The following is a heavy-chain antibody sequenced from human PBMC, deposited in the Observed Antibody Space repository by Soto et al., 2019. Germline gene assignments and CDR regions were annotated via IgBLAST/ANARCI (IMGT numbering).Heavy chain of an antibody. J-gene: IGHJ5*02. CDR2: INHSGST. Sequence: QVQLQQWGAGLLKPSETLSLTCAVYGGSFSDYYWSWIRQPPGKGLEWIGEINHSGSTNYNPSFKSRVTISVDTSKNQFPLKLSPVTAADTAVYYCARGRRQQLVRSQYNWFDPWGQGTLVTVSS. V-gene: IGHV4-34*01. CDR3: ARGRRQQLVRSQYNWFDP. D-gene: IGHD6-13*01. CDR1: GGSFSDYY.